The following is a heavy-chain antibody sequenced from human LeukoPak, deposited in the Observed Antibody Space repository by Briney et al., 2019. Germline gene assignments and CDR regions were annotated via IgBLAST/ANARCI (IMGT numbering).Heavy chain of an antibody. J-gene: IGHJ6*02. CDR3: VRGYSFGPYGMDV. CDR2: ISDSGGST. Sequence: GGSLRLSCTTSGFTFGEYAMSWVRQAPGKGLEYVSAISDSGGSTYYADSVKGRFTISRDNSKNTLYLQMSSLRAEDTAVYFCVRGYSFGPYGMDVWGQGTTVTVSS. CDR1: GFTFGEYA. V-gene: IGHV3-64D*09. D-gene: IGHD2-15*01.